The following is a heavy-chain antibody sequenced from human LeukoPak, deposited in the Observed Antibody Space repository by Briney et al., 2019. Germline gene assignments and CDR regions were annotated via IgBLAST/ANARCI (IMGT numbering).Heavy chain of an antibody. CDR1: GGSISSYY. V-gene: IGHV4-59*08. D-gene: IGHD6-13*01. CDR3: ARQYSSSWYFDY. J-gene: IGHJ4*02. Sequence: SETLSLTCTVSGGSISSYYWSWIRQLPGKGLEWIGYIYYSGSTNYNPSLKSRVTISVDTSKNQFSLKLSSVTAADTAVYYCARQYSSSWYFDYWGQGTLVTVSS. CDR2: IYYSGST.